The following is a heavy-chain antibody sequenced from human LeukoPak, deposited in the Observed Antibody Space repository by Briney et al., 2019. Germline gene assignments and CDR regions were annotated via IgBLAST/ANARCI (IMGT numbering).Heavy chain of an antibody. CDR1: GFTFDDYG. J-gene: IGHJ4*02. CDR2: INWNGGST. CDR3: ARDRRRYCSGGSCLFDY. Sequence: GGSLRLSCAASGFTFDDYGMSWVRQAPGKGLEWVSGINWNGGSTGYADSVKGRFTISRDNAKNSLYLQMNSLRAEDTALYYCARDRRRYCSGGSCLFDYWGQGTLVTVSS. D-gene: IGHD2-15*01. V-gene: IGHV3-20*04.